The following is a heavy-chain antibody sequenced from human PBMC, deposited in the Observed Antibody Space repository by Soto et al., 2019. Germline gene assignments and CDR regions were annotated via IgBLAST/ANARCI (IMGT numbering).Heavy chain of an antibody. CDR2: ISYDGSKR. Sequence: QVQLVESGGDVVQPGGSLRVSCGASEFTFGTYGIHWVRQGPGRGLEWVAMISYDGSKRSYVDSVKGRFTISSDKSLYLQMNGLSAEDTAMYYCAQARGPYVPTYDALNFWGQGTMVTVSS. D-gene: IGHD3-10*01. J-gene: IGHJ3*01. V-gene: IGHV3-30*18. CDR3: AQARGPYVPTYDALNF. CDR1: EFTFGTYG.